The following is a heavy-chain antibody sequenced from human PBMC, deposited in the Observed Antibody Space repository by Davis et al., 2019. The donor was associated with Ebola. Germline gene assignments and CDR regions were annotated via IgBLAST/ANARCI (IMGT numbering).Heavy chain of an antibody. V-gene: IGHV6-1*01. CDR1: GDSVSSGG. D-gene: IGHD5-18*01. J-gene: IGHJ6*04. CDR2: TYYNSTWYN. CDR3: ARGWLRVGMDV. Sequence: HSQTLSLTCVISGDSVSSGGWNWIRQSPSRGLEWLGRTYYNSTWYNDYAVSVKSRITISPDTSKNQFSLPLHSVTPEDTALYYCARGWLRVGMDVWGEGTSVTVSS.